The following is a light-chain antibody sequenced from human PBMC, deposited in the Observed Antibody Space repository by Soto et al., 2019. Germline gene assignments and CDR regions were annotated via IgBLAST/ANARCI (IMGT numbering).Light chain of an antibody. CDR1: QSISSW. CDR3: QQYNSYSLT. CDR2: DAS. Sequence: DIPMTQSPSTLSASVGDRVTITCRASQSISSWLAWYLQKPGKAPKLLIYDASSLESGVPSRFSRSGSGTEFTLTISSLQHDDFATYYCQQYNSYSLTFGGGTKVEIK. J-gene: IGKJ4*01. V-gene: IGKV1-5*01.